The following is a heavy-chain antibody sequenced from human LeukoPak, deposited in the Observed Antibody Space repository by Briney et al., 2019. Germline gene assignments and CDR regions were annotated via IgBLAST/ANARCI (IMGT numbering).Heavy chain of an antibody. CDR1: GGSISSYY. V-gene: IGHV4-4*07. CDR3: ARSPPLYSNYDRYYYYYMDV. J-gene: IGHJ6*03. CDR2: IYTSGST. D-gene: IGHD4-11*01. Sequence: MPSETLSLTCTVSGGSISSYYWSWIRQPAGKGLEWIGRIYTSGSTNYNPSLKSRVTMSVDTSKNQFSLKLSSVTAADPAVYYCARSPPLYSNYDRYYYYYMDVWGKGTTVTVSS.